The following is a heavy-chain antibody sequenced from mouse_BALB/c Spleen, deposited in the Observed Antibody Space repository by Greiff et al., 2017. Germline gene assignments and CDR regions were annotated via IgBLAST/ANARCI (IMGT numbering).Heavy chain of an antibody. CDR1: GDSITSGY. Sequence: EVQLQQSGPSLVKPSQTLSLTCSVTGDSITSGYWNWIRKFPGNKLEYMGYISYSGSTYYNPSLKSRISITRDTSKNQYYLQLNSVTTEDTATYYCARVSYYYGSRDYAMDYWGQGTSVTVSS. V-gene: IGHV3-8*02. CDR2: ISYSGST. CDR3: ARVSYYYGSRDYAMDY. D-gene: IGHD1-1*01. J-gene: IGHJ4*01.